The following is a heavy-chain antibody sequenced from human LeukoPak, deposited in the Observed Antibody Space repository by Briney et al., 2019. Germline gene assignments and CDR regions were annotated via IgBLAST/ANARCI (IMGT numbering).Heavy chain of an antibody. J-gene: IGHJ4*02. CDR1: GFTFSSYS. CDR2: ISSSSSYI. CDR3: ARRSGIAVAGAFDY. Sequence: GGSLRLSCAASGFTFSSYSMNWVRQAPGKGLEWVSSISSSSSYIYYADSVKGRFTISRDNAKNTLYLQMNSLRAEDTAVYYCARRSGIAVAGAFDYWGQGTLVTVSS. V-gene: IGHV3-21*04. D-gene: IGHD6-19*01.